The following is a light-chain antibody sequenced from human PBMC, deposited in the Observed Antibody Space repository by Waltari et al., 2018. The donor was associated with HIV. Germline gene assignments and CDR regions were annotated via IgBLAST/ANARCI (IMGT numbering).Light chain of an antibody. V-gene: IGLV3-1*01. CDR3: QAWDSSTVV. J-gene: IGLJ2*01. CDR1: KLGDKY. Sequence: SYKLTQPPSVSVSPGQTASITCPGDKLGDKYACWYQQKPGQSPVLVIYQDNKRPSGIPERFSGSNSGNTATLTISGTQAMDEADYYCQAWDSSTVVFGGGTKLTVL. CDR2: QDN.